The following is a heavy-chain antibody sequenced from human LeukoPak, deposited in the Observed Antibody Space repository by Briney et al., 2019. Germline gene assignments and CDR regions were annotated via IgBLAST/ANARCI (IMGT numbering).Heavy chain of an antibody. Sequence: GGSVRLSCGASGLTFSSYGMHWVRQASGKGLEWVGRIRSKANSYATAYAASVKGRFTISRDDSKNTAYPQMNSLKTEDTAVYYCTTYEPAGFDYWGQGTLVTVSS. CDR3: TTYEPAGFDY. V-gene: IGHV3-73*01. J-gene: IGHJ4*02. CDR2: IRSKANSYAT. CDR1: GLTFSSYG. D-gene: IGHD3-3*01.